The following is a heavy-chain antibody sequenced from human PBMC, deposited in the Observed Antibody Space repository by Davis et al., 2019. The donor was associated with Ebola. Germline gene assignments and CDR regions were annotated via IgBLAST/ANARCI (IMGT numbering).Heavy chain of an antibody. D-gene: IGHD6-6*01. Sequence: SVKVSCKASGGTLSSYAISWVRQAPGQGLEWMGGIIPIFGTANYAQKFQGRVTITADESTSTAYMELSSLRSEDTAVYYCAFRPYHIAARRDIDYWGQGTLVTVSS. V-gene: IGHV1-69*13. J-gene: IGHJ4*02. CDR1: GGTLSSYA. CDR2: IIPIFGTA. CDR3: AFRPYHIAARRDIDY.